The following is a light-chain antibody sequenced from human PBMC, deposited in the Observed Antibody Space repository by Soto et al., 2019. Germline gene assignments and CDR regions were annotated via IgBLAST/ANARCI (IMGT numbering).Light chain of an antibody. CDR3: QQYFDVPFT. V-gene: IGKV4-1*01. CDR1: QSVLYSSNNKNY. Sequence: DIVLTPSPDSLAVSLGYRSTINCNSSQSVLYSSNNKNYLAWYQQKPGQPPKLLIYWASTRESGVPDRFSGSGSGTDFTLTISSLEAEDVAFYWCQQYFDVPFTFGGGTKV. CDR2: WAS. J-gene: IGKJ4*01.